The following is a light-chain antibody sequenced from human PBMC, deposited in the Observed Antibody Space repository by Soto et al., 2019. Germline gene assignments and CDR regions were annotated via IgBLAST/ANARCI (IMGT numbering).Light chain of an antibody. CDR1: SSNIGAGYD. CDR2: GNS. V-gene: IGLV1-40*01. J-gene: IGLJ1*01. CDR3: QYYASSLSAYV. Sequence: QSVLAQPPSVSGAPGQSVTISCTGSSSNIGAGYDVHWYQQLPGTAPKLLIYGNSNRPSGVPDRFSGSKSGTSASLAITGLQDEDEADYYCQYYASSLSAYVFGNGKKVTVL.